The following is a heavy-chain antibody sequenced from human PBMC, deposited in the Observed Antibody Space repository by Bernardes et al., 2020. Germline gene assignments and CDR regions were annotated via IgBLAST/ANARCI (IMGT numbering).Heavy chain of an antibody. J-gene: IGHJ4*02. CDR3: AAIGYCSGGSCHGGYFDY. V-gene: IGHV1-58*01. CDR2: IVVGSGNT. Sequence: SVKVSCKASGFTFTSSAVQWVRQARGQRLEWIGWIVVGSGNTNYAQKFQERVTITRDMSTSTAYMELSSLRSEDTAVYYCAAIGYCSGGSCHGGYFDYWGQGTLVTVSS. CDR1: GFTFTSSA. D-gene: IGHD2-15*01.